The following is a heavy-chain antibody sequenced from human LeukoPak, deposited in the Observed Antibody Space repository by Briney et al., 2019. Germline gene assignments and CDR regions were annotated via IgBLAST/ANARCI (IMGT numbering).Heavy chain of an antibody. D-gene: IGHD1-7*01. CDR2: IYYSGST. CDR1: GGSISSSSYY. J-gene: IGHJ4*02. Sequence: SETLSLTCTVSGGSISSSSYYWGWIRQPPGKGPEWIGSIYYSGSTYYNPSLKSRVTISVDTSKNQFSLKLSSVTAADTAVYYCARTFNWNYSLWGQGTLVTVSS. CDR3: ARTFNWNYSL. V-gene: IGHV4-39*01.